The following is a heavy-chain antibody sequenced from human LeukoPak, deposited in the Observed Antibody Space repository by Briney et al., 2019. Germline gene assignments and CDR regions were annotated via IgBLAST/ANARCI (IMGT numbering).Heavy chain of an antibody. CDR2: IYYGGST. D-gene: IGHD3-22*01. CDR1: GGSISSSSYY. CDR3: ARALIPVYDSSGQDAFDI. Sequence: SETLSLTCTVSGGSISSSSYYWGWIRQPPGKGLEWIGSIYYGGSTYYNPSLKSRVTISVDTSKNQFSLKLSSVTAADTAVYYCARALIPVYDSSGQDAFDIWGQGTMVTVSS. V-gene: IGHV4-39*07. J-gene: IGHJ3*02.